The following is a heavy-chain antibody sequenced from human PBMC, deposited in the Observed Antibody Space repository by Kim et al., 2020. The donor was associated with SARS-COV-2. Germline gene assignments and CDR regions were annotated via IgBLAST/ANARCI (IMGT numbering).Heavy chain of an antibody. CDR2: IDFSGTT. J-gene: IGHJ6*02. V-gene: IGHV4-31*03. Sequence: SETLSLTCTVSGGSISSGTNYWAWIRQFPGKGLEWIGHIDFSGTTFYNSTLKSRLTISVDISKNQFSLALFSVTAADTAMDYCARVSLSDRVVSYYAMDVWGQGTPVTVSS. D-gene: IGHD3-3*01. CDR1: GGSISSGTNY. CDR3: ARVSLSDRVVSYYAMDV.